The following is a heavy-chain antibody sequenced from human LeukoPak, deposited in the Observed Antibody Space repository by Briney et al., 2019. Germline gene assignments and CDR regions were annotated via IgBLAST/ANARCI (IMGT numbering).Heavy chain of an antibody. V-gene: IGHV4-34*01. J-gene: IGHJ5*02. CDR3: ARLGTSWYRWFDP. CDR2: INHSGST. CDR1: GGSFSGYY. D-gene: IGHD6-13*01. Sequence: PSETLSLTCAVYGGSFSGYYWSWIRQPPGKGLEWIGEINHSGSTNYNPSLKSRVTISVDTSKNQFSLKLSSVTAADTAVYYCARLGTSWYRWFDPWGQGTLVTVSS.